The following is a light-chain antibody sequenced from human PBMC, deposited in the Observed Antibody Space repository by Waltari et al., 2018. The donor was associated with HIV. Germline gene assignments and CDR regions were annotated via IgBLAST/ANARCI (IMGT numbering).Light chain of an antibody. CDR2: TAS. CDR3: QQAYSGPGV. CDR1: QNIKLY. Sequence: IQMTQSPSFLAASVGDRVTITCRASQNIKLYLNWYQQKPGKAPRLLIYTASSLQSGVPSRFIGSASGTNFTLTITSLHPEDYAAYYCQQAYSGPGVFGPGTKVEVK. J-gene: IGKJ3*01. V-gene: IGKV1-39*01.